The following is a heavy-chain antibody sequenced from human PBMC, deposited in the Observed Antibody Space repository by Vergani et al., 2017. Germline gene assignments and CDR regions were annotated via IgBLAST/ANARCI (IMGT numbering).Heavy chain of an antibody. CDR2: IYSGGST. D-gene: IGHD2-21*02. Sequence: EVQLVESGGGLIQPGGSLRLSCAASGFTVSSNYMSWVRQAPGKGLEWVSVIYSGGSTYYPDSVKGRFTISRDNSKNTLYLQMNSLRAEDTAVYYCARKCGGDCYYFDYWGQGTLVTVSS. J-gene: IGHJ4*02. CDR1: GFTVSSNY. V-gene: IGHV3-53*01. CDR3: ARKCGGDCYYFDY.